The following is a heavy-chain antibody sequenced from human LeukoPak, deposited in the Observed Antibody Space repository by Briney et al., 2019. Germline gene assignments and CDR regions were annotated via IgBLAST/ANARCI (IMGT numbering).Heavy chain of an antibody. J-gene: IGHJ4*02. Sequence: ASVKVSCKASGYTLTGYYIHWVRQAPGQGLEWMAWINPNSGDTNYVQKFQGRVTMTRDTSISTAYMELSRLRSDDTAVYYCARADILAGYYIVDYWGQGTLVTVSS. D-gene: IGHD3-9*01. CDR2: INPNSGDT. V-gene: IGHV1-2*02. CDR3: ARADILAGYYIVDY. CDR1: GYTLTGYY.